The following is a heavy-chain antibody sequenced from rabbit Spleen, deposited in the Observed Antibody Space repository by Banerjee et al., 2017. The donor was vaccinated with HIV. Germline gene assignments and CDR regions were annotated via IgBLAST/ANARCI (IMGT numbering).Heavy chain of an antibody. D-gene: IGHD7-1*01. V-gene: IGHV1S40*01. Sequence: QSLEESGGDLVKPGESLTLTCTASGVSFTSNYYMCWVRQAPGKGLEWIACIDTSNGDTDYANWPKGRFTISKTSSTTVTLQMTSLTAADTATYFCARDTGTSFSSYGMDLWGPGTLVTVS. CDR1: GVSFTSNYY. J-gene: IGHJ6*01. CDR2: IDTSNGDT. CDR3: ARDTGTSFSSYGMDL.